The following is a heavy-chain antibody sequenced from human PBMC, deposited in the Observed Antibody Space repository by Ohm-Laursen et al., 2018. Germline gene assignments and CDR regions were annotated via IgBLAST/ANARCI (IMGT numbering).Heavy chain of an antibody. CDR2: ISDSGDNR. Sequence: GSLRLSCSASGFTFGSYAMSWVRQAPGKGLEWVSAISDSGDNRYYPDSVKGRLTISRDNSKNTLYLQMNSLRAEDTAVYYRASRTTVTQGGDYYGMDVWGQGTTVTVS. V-gene: IGHV3-23*01. CDR3: ASRTTVTQGGDYYGMDV. J-gene: IGHJ6*02. CDR1: GFTFGSYA. D-gene: IGHD4-17*01.